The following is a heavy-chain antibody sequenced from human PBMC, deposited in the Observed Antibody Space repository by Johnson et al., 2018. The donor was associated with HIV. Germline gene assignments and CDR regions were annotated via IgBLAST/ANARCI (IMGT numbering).Heavy chain of an antibody. D-gene: IGHD3-10*01. V-gene: IGHV3-30-3*01. CDR2: ISFAGDNK. J-gene: IGHJ3*02. CDR1: GFTFSSYA. CDR3: ARELGDYYGSGRGVPAFDI. Sequence: QVQLVESGGGVVQPGRSPRLSCAASGFTFSSYAMHWVRLAPGKGLEWVAVISFAGDNKSYADSVKGRFTISRDNAKNTLYLQMNSLRAEDTAVYYCARELGDYYGSGRGVPAFDIWGQGTMVTVSS.